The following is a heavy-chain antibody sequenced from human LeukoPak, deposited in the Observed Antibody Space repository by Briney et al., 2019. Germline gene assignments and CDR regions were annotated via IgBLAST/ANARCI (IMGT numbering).Heavy chain of an antibody. V-gene: IGHV4-59*01. D-gene: IGHD3-10*01. Sequence: SETLSLTCTVSGGSISSYYWSWIRQPPGKGLEWIGYIYYSGSTNYNPSLKSRVTISVDTSKNQFSLKLSSVTAADTAVYYCARSMYYYGSGSYYRDAFDIWGQGTMVTVSS. J-gene: IGHJ3*02. CDR3: ARSMYYYGSGSYYRDAFDI. CDR1: GGSISSYY. CDR2: IYYSGST.